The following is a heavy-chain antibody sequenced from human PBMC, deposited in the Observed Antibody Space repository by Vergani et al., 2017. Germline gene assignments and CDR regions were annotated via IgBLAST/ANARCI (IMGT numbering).Heavy chain of an antibody. CDR2: LYRGAFT. J-gene: IGHJ3*02. CDR3: ARDGHYSVLSGYYIGGGFDI. CDR1: GFTVSTDY. V-gene: IGHV3-66*02. D-gene: IGHD3-3*01. Sequence: EVQLVESGGGLVQPGGSLTLSCAASGFTVSTDYFSWVRQAPGKGLEWVSILYRGAFTSYTDSVKGRFTVSSDISKNYLFLQMNSLGPADTARYFCARDGHYSVLSGYYIGGGFDIWGQGTMVTVSS.